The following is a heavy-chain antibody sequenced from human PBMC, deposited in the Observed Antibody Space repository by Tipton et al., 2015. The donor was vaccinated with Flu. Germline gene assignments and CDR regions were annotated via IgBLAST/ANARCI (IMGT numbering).Heavy chain of an antibody. CDR2: IYPGDSDT. D-gene: IGHD5-18*01. CDR1: GYSFTSYW. V-gene: IGHV5-51*01. J-gene: IGHJ6*02. CDR3: ARSLRGYSYDSPLYYYYGMDV. Sequence: MQLVQSGAEVKKPGESLKISCKGSGYSFTSYWIGWVRQMPGKGLEWMGIIYPGDSDTRYSPSFQGQVTISADKSISTAYLQWSSLKASDTAMYYCARSLRGYSYDSPLYYYYGMDVWGQGTTVTVSS.